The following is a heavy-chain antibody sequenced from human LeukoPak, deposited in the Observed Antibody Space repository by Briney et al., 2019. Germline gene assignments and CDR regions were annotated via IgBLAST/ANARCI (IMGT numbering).Heavy chain of an antibody. CDR1: GFTFSHYW. CDR3: ARDRSVTNGGFDY. Sequence: GGSLRLSCAASGFTFSHYWMHWVRQAPGKGLVWVSRINTDGSDTVYADSVKGRFTISSDNAKNTLYLQMNSLRAEDTAVYYCARDRSVTNGGFDYWGQGTLVTVSS. J-gene: IGHJ4*02. V-gene: IGHV3-74*01. D-gene: IGHD2-8*01. CDR2: INTDGSDT.